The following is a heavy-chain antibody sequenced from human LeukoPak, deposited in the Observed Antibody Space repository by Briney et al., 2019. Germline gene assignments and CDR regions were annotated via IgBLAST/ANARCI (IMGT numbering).Heavy chain of an antibody. J-gene: IGHJ4*02. CDR1: GFTFSNYA. V-gene: IGHV3-23*01. CDR3: AKCARYSGYDSDFDY. Sequence: GGSLRLSCAATGFTFSNYAMSWVRQAPGKGLEWVSSISSSSNYIYYADSVKGRFTISRDNSKNTLYLQMNSLRAEDTAAYFCAKCARYSGYDSDFDYWGQGTLVTVSS. D-gene: IGHD5-12*01. CDR2: ISSSSNYI.